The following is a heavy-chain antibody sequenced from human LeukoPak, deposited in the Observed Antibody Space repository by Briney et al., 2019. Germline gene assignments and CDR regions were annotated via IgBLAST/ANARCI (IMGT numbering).Heavy chain of an antibody. CDR3: ARGLSSISNWFDP. D-gene: IGHD3-16*02. CDR1: GYSFTSYW. J-gene: IGHJ5*02. CDR2: IYPGDSDT. V-gene: IGHV5-51*01. Sequence: GESLKISCKGSGYSFTSYWIGWVRQLPGKGLEWMGIIYPGDSDTSYSPSFQGQVTISADKSISTAYLQWSSLKASDTAMYYCARGLSSISNWFDPWGQGTLVTVSS.